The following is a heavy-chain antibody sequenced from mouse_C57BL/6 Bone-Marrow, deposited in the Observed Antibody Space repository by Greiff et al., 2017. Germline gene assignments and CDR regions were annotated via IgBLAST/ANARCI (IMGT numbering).Heavy chain of an antibody. CDR1: GYTFTSYW. CDR2: IDPNSGGT. CDR3: ARSSTVVAPYYYAMDY. D-gene: IGHD1-1*01. Sequence: QVQLQQPGAELVKPGASVKLSCKASGYTFTSYWMHWVKQRPGRGLEWIGRIDPNSGGTKYNEKFKSKATLTVDKPSSTAYRQLSSLTSEDSAVYYCARSSTVVAPYYYAMDYWGQGTSVTVSS. J-gene: IGHJ4*01. V-gene: IGHV1-72*01.